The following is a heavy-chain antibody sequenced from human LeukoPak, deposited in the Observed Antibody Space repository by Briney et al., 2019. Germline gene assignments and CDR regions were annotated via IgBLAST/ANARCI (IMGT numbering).Heavy chain of an antibody. J-gene: IGHJ4*02. CDR1: GFTFRSYA. CDR2: ISYDGSNK. D-gene: IGHD3-22*01. V-gene: IGHV3-30*04. Sequence: GGSLRLSCAASGFTFRSYAMHWVRQAPGKGLEWVTIISYDGSNKYYADSVKGRFTLSRDNSKNTLYLQMNSLRAEDTAVYYCARGIYYYDSSGYSDYWGQGTLVTVSS. CDR3: ARGIYYYDSSGYSDY.